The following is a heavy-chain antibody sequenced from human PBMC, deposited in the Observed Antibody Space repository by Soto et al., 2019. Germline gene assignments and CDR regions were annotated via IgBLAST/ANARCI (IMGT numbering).Heavy chain of an antibody. J-gene: IGHJ5*02. CDR3: VRIRYQLPSSVLWLDP. CDR1: GGFLSESY. CDR2: INHVGGT. Sequence: SETLSLTCAVYGGFLSESYWTWIRQPPGKGLEWIGEINHVGGTNYNPSLKSRATMSVDTSQNQFSLRLISVTAADTAMYFCVRIRYQLPSSVLWLDPWGQGTPVTVSS. D-gene: IGHD3-16*01. V-gene: IGHV4-34*01.